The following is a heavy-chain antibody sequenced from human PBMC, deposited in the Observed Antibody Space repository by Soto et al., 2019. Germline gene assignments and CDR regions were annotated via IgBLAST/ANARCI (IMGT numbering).Heavy chain of an antibody. CDR2: ISGSGGST. V-gene: IGHV3-23*01. D-gene: IGHD6-19*01. J-gene: IGHJ4*02. CDR3: AKEGEHSSGWANFDY. Sequence: EVQLLESGGGLVQPGGSLRLSCAASGFTFSSYAMSWVRQAPGKGLEWVSAISGSGGSTYYADSVKGRFTISRDNSKNTVYLQMNSLRAEDTSVYYCAKEGEHSSGWANFDYWGQGTLVTVSS. CDR1: GFTFSSYA.